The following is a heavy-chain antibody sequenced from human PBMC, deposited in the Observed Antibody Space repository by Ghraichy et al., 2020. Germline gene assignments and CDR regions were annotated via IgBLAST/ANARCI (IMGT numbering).Heavy chain of an antibody. D-gene: IGHD3-10*01. V-gene: IGHV3-74*01. CDR1: GFTFSSYW. Sequence: GGSLRLSCAASGFTFSSYWMHWVRQAPGKGLVWVSRINSDGSSTSYADSVKGRFTISRDNAKNTLYLQMNSLRAEDTAVYYCASPYGSGSGLDYWGQGTLVTVSS. J-gene: IGHJ4*02. CDR3: ASPYGSGSGLDY. CDR2: INSDGSST.